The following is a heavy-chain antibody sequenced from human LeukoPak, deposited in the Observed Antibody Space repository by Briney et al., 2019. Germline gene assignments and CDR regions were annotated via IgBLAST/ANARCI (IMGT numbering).Heavy chain of an antibody. CDR1: GGSISISNW. J-gene: IGHJ4*02. V-gene: IGHV4-4*02. Sequence: SETLSLTCAVSGGSISISNWWSWVRQPPGKGLEWIGYIYNSGRTNYNPSLKSRVTISVDTSKNQFSLKLSSVTAADTAVYYCARDVTMARGGQYDSDYFDYWGQGTLVTVSS. D-gene: IGHD3-10*01. CDR2: IYNSGRT. CDR3: ARDVTMARGGQYDSDYFDY.